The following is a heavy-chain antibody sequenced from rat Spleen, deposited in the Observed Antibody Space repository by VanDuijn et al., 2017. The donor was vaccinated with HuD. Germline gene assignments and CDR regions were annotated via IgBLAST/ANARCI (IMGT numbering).Heavy chain of an antibody. D-gene: IGHD1-12*01. Sequence: QVQLKESGPGLVQPSQTLSLTCTVSGFSLTSYGVSWVRQPPGKGLEWMGGIWGDGSTNYNSALKSRLSISRDTYKNQVFLKTNILQTEETANYVCTRFPVLNYYISRDYYYDAPSMDAWGQGASVTVSS. CDR1: GFSLTSYG. V-gene: IGHV2-13*01. J-gene: IGHJ4*01. CDR2: IWGDGST. CDR3: TRFPVLNYYISRDYYYDAPSMDA.